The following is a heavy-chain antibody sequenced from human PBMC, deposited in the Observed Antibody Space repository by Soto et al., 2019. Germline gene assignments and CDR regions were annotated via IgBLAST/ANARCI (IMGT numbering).Heavy chain of an antibody. CDR2: IYSSGST. J-gene: IGHJ4*02. Sequence: SETLSLTCTVSGGSVSSSSYYWGWIRQPPGKGLEWIGNIYSSGSTYYNPSLQNRVTISIDTSKNQVSLKVNSVTAADTAVYYCARDHPHSYGVYYFDYWGQGTPVTVSS. V-gene: IGHV4-39*07. CDR3: ARDHPHSYGVYYFDY. CDR1: GGSVSSSSYY. D-gene: IGHD5-18*01.